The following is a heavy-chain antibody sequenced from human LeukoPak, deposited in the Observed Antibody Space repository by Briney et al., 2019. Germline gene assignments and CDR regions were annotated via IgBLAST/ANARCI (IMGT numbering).Heavy chain of an antibody. D-gene: IGHD6-19*01. CDR2: ISGSGGST. Sequence: GGSLRLSCVVSGFTFSSYAMSWVRQAPGKGLEWVSAISGSGGSTYYADSVKGRFTISRDNAKNSLYLQMNSLRAEDTAVYYCARERGGWSSFDYWGQGTLVTVSS. J-gene: IGHJ4*02. CDR1: GFTFSSYA. CDR3: ARERGGWSSFDY. V-gene: IGHV3-23*01.